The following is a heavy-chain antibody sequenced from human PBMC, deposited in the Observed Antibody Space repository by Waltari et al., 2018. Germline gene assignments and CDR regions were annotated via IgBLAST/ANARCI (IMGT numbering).Heavy chain of an antibody. CDR3: ARADTSTSYFYYYMDG. J-gene: IGHJ6*03. D-gene: IGHD1-26*01. V-gene: IGHV4-59*01. CDR2: IHYSGSS. CDR1: GGSTSTYY. Sequence: QVQLQESGPGLVKPSETLSLTCTVSGGSTSTYYWSWVRQSPGKGLEWIGYIHYSGSSVHKPPPRSRVAISLDTPHNPCSLRLRSVTAADAAIYYCARADTSTSYFYYYMDGWGKGTTVTVSS.